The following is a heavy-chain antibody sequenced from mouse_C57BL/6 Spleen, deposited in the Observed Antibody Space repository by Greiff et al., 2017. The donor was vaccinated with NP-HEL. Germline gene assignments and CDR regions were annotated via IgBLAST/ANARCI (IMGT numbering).Heavy chain of an antibody. CDR3: ARSPGSSYAMDY. V-gene: IGHV1-22*01. J-gene: IGHJ4*01. CDR1: GYTFTDYN. CDR2: INPNNGGT. Sequence: DVKLQESGPELVKPGASVKMSCKASGYTFTDYNMHWVKQSHGKSLEWIGYINPNNGGTSYNQKFKGKATLTVNKSSSTAYMELRSLTSEDSAVYYCARSPGSSYAMDYWGQGTSVTVSS. D-gene: IGHD1-1*01.